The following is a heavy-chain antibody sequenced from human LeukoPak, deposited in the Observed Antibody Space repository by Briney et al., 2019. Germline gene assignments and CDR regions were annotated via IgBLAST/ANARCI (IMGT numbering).Heavy chain of an antibody. CDR1: GFTVSDNY. J-gene: IGHJ4*02. D-gene: IGHD3-10*01. V-gene: IGHV3-21*01. CDR2: ISSSSTYI. CDR3: AREVMVRGEYGFDY. Sequence: GGSLRLSCAASGFTVSDNYMSWVRQAPGKGLEWVSSISSSSTYIYYADSLKGRFTISRDNAKNSLYLQMNNLRAEDTAVYYCAREVMVRGEYGFDYWGQGTLVTVSS.